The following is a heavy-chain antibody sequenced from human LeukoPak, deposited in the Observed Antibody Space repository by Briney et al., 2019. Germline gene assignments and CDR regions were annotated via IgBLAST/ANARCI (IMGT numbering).Heavy chain of an antibody. CDR1: GGSISSGAYY. D-gene: IGHD3-22*01. J-gene: IGHJ3*02. CDR3: ARLPVSMIVVDGKSVDAFDI. Sequence: PSETLSLTCTVSGGSISSGAYYWNWIRQHPGKGLEWIGYISYSGSTYYDPSLKSRISVSIDTSKNQFSLKLSSVTAADTAVYYCARLPVSMIVVDGKSVDAFDIWGQGTMVTVSS. CDR2: ISYSGST. V-gene: IGHV4-31*03.